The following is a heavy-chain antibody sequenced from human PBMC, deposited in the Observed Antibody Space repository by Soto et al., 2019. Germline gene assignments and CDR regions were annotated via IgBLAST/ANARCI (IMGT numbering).Heavy chain of an antibody. CDR2: ISYDGSNK. CDR3: VRGEYQVLVVYYYGMDV. V-gene: IGHV3-30-3*01. D-gene: IGHD2-2*01. J-gene: IGHJ6*02. CDR1: GFTFSSYA. Sequence: PGGSLRLSCAASGFTFSSYAMYWVRQAPGKGLEWVAVISYDGSNKYYADSVKGRFTISRDNSKNTLYLQMNSLRAEDTAVYYCVRGEYQVLVVYYYGMDVWGQGTTVTVSS.